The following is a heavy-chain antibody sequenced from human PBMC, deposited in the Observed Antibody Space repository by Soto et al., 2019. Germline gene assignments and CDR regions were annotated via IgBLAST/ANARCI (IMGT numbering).Heavy chain of an antibody. Sequence: GASVKVSCKASGGTFSSYAISWVRQAPGQGLEWMGGIIPIFGTANYAQKFQGRVTITADESTSTAYMELSSLRSEDTAVYYCARGEVSSSNREARGMDVWGQGTTVTVSS. D-gene: IGHD6-6*01. J-gene: IGHJ6*02. CDR2: IIPIFGTA. CDR3: ARGEVSSSNREARGMDV. V-gene: IGHV1-69*13. CDR1: GGTFSSYA.